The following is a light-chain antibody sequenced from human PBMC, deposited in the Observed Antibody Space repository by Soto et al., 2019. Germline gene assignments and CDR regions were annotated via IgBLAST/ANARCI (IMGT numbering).Light chain of an antibody. CDR3: QHYRSAPFT. V-gene: IGKV3-20*01. Sequence: EIVLTQSPAILSLSPGERATLACRASQSISSDHLAWYQQRPGQSPRLLIYGASSRTTGVPDRFSGSGSGTDFTLTISRLEPEDFAVYYCQHYRSAPFTFGPGTKVDIK. J-gene: IGKJ3*01. CDR1: QSISSDH. CDR2: GAS.